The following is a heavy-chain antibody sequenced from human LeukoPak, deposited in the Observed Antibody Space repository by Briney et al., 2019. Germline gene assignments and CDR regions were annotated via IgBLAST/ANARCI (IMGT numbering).Heavy chain of an antibody. CDR1: GFTFSSYA. D-gene: IGHD6-13*01. V-gene: IGHV3-30-3*01. CDR3: ARSPLIAAATFDY. CDR2: ISYDGSNK. J-gene: IGHJ4*02. Sequence: GGFLRLSCAASGFTFSSYAMHWVRQAPGKGLEWVAVISYDGSNKYYADSVKGRFTISRDNSKNTLYLQMNSLRAEDTAVYYCARSPLIAAATFDYWGQGTLVTVSS.